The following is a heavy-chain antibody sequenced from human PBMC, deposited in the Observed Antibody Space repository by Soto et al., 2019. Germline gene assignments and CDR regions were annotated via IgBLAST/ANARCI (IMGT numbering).Heavy chain of an antibody. J-gene: IGHJ4*02. V-gene: IGHV3-48*03. CDR2: ISSAGDSS. CDR3: ARVYCSTTTCHVQAFDS. Sequence: GSLRLSWADSGFTVSSYERNWVRQAPGKTLEWVSYISSAGDSSYYADSVKSRFTISRDNAKNSLYLQMNSLRVEDTAVYYCARVYCSTTTCHVQAFDSWGQGTLFTVSS. D-gene: IGHD2-2*01. CDR1: GFTVSSYE.